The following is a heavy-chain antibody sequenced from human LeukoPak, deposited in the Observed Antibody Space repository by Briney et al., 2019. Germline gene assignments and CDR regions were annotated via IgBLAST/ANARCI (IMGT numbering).Heavy chain of an antibody. V-gene: IGHV3-66*02. Sequence: GGSLRLSCAASGFTVSSNYMSWARQAPGKGLEWVSVIYSGGSTYYADSVKGRFTISRDNSKNTLYLQMNSLRAEDTAVYYCARESYYYDSSGYADYWGQGTLVTVSS. D-gene: IGHD3-22*01. CDR3: ARESYYYDSSGYADY. CDR1: GFTVSSNY. CDR2: IYSGGST. J-gene: IGHJ4*02.